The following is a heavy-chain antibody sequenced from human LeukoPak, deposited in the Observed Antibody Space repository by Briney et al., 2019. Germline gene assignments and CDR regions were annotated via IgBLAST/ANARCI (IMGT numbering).Heavy chain of an antibody. D-gene: IGHD3-16*02. CDR3: ARDKYLYDYVWGSYRPNWFDP. J-gene: IGHJ5*02. V-gene: IGHV3-23*01. Sequence: GGSLRLSCAASGFTFSSYAMSWVRQAPGKGLEWVSAISGSGGSTYYADSVKGRFTISRDNSKNTLYLQMNSLRAEDTAVYYCARDKYLYDYVWGSYRPNWFDPWGQGTLVTVSS. CDR1: GFTFSSYA. CDR2: ISGSGGST.